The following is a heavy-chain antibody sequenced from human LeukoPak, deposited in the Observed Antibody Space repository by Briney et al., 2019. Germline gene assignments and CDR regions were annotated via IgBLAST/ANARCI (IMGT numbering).Heavy chain of an antibody. CDR2: INHSGST. J-gene: IGHJ4*02. Sequence: PPETLSLTCAVYGGSFSGYYWSWIRQPPGKGLEWIGEINHSGSTNYNPSLKSRVTISVDTSKNQFSLKLSSVTAADTAVYYCASLIAAAGGYWGQGTLVTVSS. D-gene: IGHD6-13*01. CDR3: ASLIAAAGGY. V-gene: IGHV4-34*01. CDR1: GGSFSGYY.